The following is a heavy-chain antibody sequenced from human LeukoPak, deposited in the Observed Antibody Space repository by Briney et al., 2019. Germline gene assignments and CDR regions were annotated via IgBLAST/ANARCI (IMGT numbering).Heavy chain of an antibody. CDR2: ISAYNGNT. Sequence: ASVKVSCKASGYTFTSYGISWVRQAPGQGLEWMGWISAYNGNTNYAQKLQGRVTMTTDTSTSTAYMELSSLRSEDTAVYYCARGRYFDWLSYYFDYWGQGTLVTVSS. CDR1: GYTFTSYG. J-gene: IGHJ4*02. V-gene: IGHV1-18*01. D-gene: IGHD3-9*01. CDR3: ARGRYFDWLSYYFDY.